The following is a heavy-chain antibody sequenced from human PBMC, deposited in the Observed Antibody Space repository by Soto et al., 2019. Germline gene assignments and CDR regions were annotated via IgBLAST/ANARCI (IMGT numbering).Heavy chain of an antibody. CDR1: GYTFTNYA. V-gene: IGHV1-3*01. D-gene: IGHD2-15*01. J-gene: IGHJ6*02. CDR2: INGGNGNT. CDR3: ARGPPGYCSGGSCYGANYYYGMDV. Sequence: ASVKVSCKASGYTFTNYAMHWVRQAPGPRLEWMGWINGGNGNTKYSQKFQGRVTITRDTSASTAYMELSSLSSEDTAVYYCARGPPGYCSGGSCYGANYYYGMDVWGQGTTVTVSS.